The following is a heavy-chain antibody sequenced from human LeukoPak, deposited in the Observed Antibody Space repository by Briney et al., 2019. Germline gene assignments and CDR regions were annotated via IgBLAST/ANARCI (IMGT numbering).Heavy chain of an antibody. CDR2: ISYDGSNK. D-gene: IGHD3-3*01. CDR3: ARDRDFGVVTPWCDY. Sequence: PGGSLRLSCAASGFTFSSYGMHWVRQAPGKGLEWVAVISYDGSNKYYADSVRGRFTISRDNSKNTVYLQMNSLRTDDTAVYYCARDRDFGVVTPWCDYWGQGILVTVSS. CDR1: GFTFSSYG. V-gene: IGHV3-30*03. J-gene: IGHJ4*02.